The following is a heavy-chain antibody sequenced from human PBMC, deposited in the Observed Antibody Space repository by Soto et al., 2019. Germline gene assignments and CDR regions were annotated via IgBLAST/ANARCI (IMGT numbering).Heavy chain of an antibody. CDR3: AREGSWCSACY. J-gene: IGHJ4*02. Sequence: QVQLVESGGGVVQPGRSLRLSCAASGFTFNTYAMHWVRQAPGKGLEWLTGISYDGNNKYLAESVKGRFTISRDNSKKTLYLQMNRLKPEDTAGDDWAREGSWCSACYWGQGTLVTVAS. V-gene: IGHV3-30*14. CDR1: GFTFNTYA. CDR2: ISYDGNNK. D-gene: IGHD2-8*01.